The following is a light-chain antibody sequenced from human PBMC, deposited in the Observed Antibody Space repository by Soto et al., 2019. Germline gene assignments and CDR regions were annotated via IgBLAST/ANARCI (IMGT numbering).Light chain of an antibody. Sequence: EIGLTQSPGTLSLSPGERATLSCRASHSVSSRYLAWYPQKPGKAPRLLISGASTRATGLPDRFSGSGSGTDITLTISSLETEDFAVYYCQQYDNARWTFGQGTNVEIK. J-gene: IGKJ1*01. CDR3: QQYDNARWT. V-gene: IGKV3-20*01. CDR2: GAS. CDR1: HSVSSRY.